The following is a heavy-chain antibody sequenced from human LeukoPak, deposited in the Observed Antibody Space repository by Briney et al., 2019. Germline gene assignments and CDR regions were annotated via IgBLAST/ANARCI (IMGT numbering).Heavy chain of an antibody. CDR1: GFTFSSYW. V-gene: IGHV3-74*01. Sequence: PGGSLRLSCAASGFTFSSYWMHWVRQVPGKGLVWVSRIKNDGSETNYADSVKGRFTISRDNAQNTLYLQMSSLRVDDTAVYYCASDRVNYGSDVWGQGTTVSVSS. J-gene: IGHJ6*02. CDR3: ASDRVNYGSDV. CDR2: IKNDGSET.